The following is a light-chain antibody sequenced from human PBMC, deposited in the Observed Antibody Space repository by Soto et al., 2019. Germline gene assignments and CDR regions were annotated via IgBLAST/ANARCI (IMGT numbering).Light chain of an antibody. J-gene: IGLJ3*02. CDR3: SSYTSSDTWV. CDR1: NNDIGGYNS. V-gene: IGLV2-14*01. CDR2: GVT. Sequence: QSVLTQPASVSGSPGQSITISCTGSNNDIGGYNSVSWYQQHPDKAPKLLIFGVTNRPSGVSDRFSGSKSGNTASLTISGLLAEDEADYYCSSYTSSDTWVFGGGTKVTVL.